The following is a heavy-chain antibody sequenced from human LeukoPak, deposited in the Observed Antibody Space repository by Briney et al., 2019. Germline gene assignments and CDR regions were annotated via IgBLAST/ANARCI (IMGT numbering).Heavy chain of an antibody. CDR2: ISSSSSTI. CDR1: GFTFSSYG. CDR3: ARGGHSSSTNWFDP. Sequence: PGGSLRLSCAASGFTFSSYGMHWVRQAPGKGLEWVSYISSSSSTIYYADSVKGRFTISRDNAKNSLYLQMNSLRAEDTAVYYCARGGHSSSTNWFDPWGQGTLVTVSS. D-gene: IGHD6-13*01. V-gene: IGHV3-48*01. J-gene: IGHJ5*02.